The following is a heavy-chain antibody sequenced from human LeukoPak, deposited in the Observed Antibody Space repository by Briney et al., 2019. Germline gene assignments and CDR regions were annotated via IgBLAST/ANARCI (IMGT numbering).Heavy chain of an antibody. Sequence: GGSLRLSSAASGFTFSSYDMNWVRQAPGKGLEWGSYISSSGSTIYYADSVKGRFTTSRDNAKNSLYLQMNSLRAEETAVYYCARGYRSGPLSDDAFDIWGQGTMVSVFS. CDR2: ISSSGSTI. CDR1: GFTFSSYD. V-gene: IGHV3-48*03. J-gene: IGHJ3*02. CDR3: ARGYRSGPLSDDAFDI. D-gene: IGHD6-19*01.